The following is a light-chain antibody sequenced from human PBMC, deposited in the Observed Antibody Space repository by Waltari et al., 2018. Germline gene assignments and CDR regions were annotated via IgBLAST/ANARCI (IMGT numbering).Light chain of an antibody. CDR1: QSIDTW. Sequence: DIQMTQSPSTLSASVGDRVTITCRARQSIDTWLAWYQQKPGKAPKLLIYRASSLESGVPSRFSGSGSGTEFTLTISSLQPDDSATYYCQQYNSDSRTFGQGTKVEIK. J-gene: IGKJ1*01. V-gene: IGKV1-5*03. CDR2: RAS. CDR3: QQYNSDSRT.